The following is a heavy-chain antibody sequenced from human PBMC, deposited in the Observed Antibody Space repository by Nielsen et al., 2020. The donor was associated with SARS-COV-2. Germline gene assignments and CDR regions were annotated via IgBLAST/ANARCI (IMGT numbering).Heavy chain of an antibody. V-gene: IGHV3-9*01. CDR3: ARDLSLRYFDWSPGGLWFDP. D-gene: IGHD3-9*01. CDR1: GFAFDDHG. Sequence: SLKISCVASGFAFDDHGMHWVRQRPGKGLEWVSGITWNSGGRGYAASVKGRFTISRDNSKNTLYLQMNSLRAEDTAVYYCARDLSLRYFDWSPGGLWFDPWGQGTLVTVSS. J-gene: IGHJ5*02. CDR2: ITWNSGGR.